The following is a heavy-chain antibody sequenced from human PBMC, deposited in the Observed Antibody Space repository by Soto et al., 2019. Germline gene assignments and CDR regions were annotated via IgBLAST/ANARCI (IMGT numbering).Heavy chain of an antibody. CDR2: INPNSGGT. V-gene: IGHV1-2*04. D-gene: IGHD1-26*01. CDR1: GYTFTGYY. CDR3: ARDLWGAIDYYHAGMDV. Sequence: QVQLVQSGAEVKKPGASVKVSCKASGYTFTGYYMHWVRQAPGQGLEWMGWINPNSGGTNYAQKFQGWVTMTRDTSISPAYMELSRLTSYDTAVYYCARDLWGAIDYYHAGMDVWGQGTTVIFSS. J-gene: IGHJ6*02.